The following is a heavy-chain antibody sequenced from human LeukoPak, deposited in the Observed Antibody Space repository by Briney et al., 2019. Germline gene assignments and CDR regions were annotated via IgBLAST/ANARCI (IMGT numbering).Heavy chain of an antibody. CDR2: INSDGSST. J-gene: IGHJ5*02. CDR3: ARESSSGWFDP. V-gene: IGHV3-74*01. CDR1: GFTFSSYW. Sequence: QTGGSLRLSCAASGFTFSSYWMHWVRQAPGKGLVWVSRINSDGSSTSYADSVKGRFTISRDNAKNTLYLQMNSLRAEDTAVYYCARESSSGWFDPWGQGTLDTVSS. D-gene: IGHD6-6*01.